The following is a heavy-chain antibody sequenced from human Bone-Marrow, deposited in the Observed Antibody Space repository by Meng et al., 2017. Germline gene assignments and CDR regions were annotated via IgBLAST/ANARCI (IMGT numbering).Heavy chain of an antibody. V-gene: IGHV3-21*01. Sequence: GESLKISCAASGFTFSNAWMNWVRQAPGKGLEWVSSISSSSSYIYYADSVKGRFTISRDNAKNSLYLQMNSLRAEDTAVYYCATDILTGPNWFDPWGQGTLVTVSS. J-gene: IGHJ5*02. CDR2: ISSSSSYI. CDR3: ATDILTGPNWFDP. CDR1: GFTFSNAW. D-gene: IGHD3-9*01.